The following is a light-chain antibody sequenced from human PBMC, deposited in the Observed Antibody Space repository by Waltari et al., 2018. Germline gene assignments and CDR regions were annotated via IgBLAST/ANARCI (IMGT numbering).Light chain of an antibody. CDR3: MQARQPPYT. CDR2: MGS. V-gene: IGKV2-28*01. J-gene: IGKJ4*01. Sequence: DIVMTQSPLSLPVTPGEPASISCRSSQSLLHGDGRNFLDWYLQKPGQSPPLLIYMGSNRASGVPDRCSGSGSGTYFTLKISRVEAEDVGVYYCMQARQPPYTFGGGTKVEIK. CDR1: QSLLHGDGRNF.